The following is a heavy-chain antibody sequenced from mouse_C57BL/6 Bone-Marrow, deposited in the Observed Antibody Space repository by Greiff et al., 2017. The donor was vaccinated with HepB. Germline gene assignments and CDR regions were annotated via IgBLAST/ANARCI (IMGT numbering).Heavy chain of an antibody. D-gene: IGHD1-1*01. V-gene: IGHV1-54*01. J-gene: IGHJ4*01. CDR2: INPGSGGT. Sequence: QVQLKESGAELVRPGTSVKVSCKASGYAFTNYLIEWVKQRPGQGLEWIGVINPGSGGTNYNEKFKGKATLTADKSSSTAYMQLSSLTSEDSAVYFCARSDYYGSRDYAMDYWGQGTSVTVSS. CDR3: ARSDYYGSRDYAMDY. CDR1: GYAFTNYL.